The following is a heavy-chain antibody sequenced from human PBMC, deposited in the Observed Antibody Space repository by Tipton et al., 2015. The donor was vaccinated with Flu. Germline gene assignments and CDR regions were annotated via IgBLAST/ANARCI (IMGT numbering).Heavy chain of an antibody. CDR2: IYTSGST. D-gene: IGHD3-9*01. Sequence: TLSLTCTVSGGSISSSSYYWGWIRQPPGKGLEWIGRIYTSGSTNYNPSLKSRVTMSVDTSKNQFSLKLSSVTAADTAVYYCASYFDWLGAFDIWGQGTMVTVSS. J-gene: IGHJ3*02. V-gene: IGHV4-39*07. CDR3: ASYFDWLGAFDI. CDR1: GGSISSSSYY.